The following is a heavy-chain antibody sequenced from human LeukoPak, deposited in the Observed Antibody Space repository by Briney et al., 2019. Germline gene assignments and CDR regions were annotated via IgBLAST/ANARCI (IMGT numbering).Heavy chain of an antibody. J-gene: IGHJ4*02. D-gene: IGHD1-26*01. CDR2: IKQDGSEK. Sequence: GGSLRLSCGASGFTFSSYWMSWVRQAPGKGLEWVANIKQDGSEKYYVESVKGRFTISRDNARNSLFLQMNSQRAEDMAIYYCARHSGTYFDYWGPGTLVTVSS. CDR1: GFTFSSYW. V-gene: IGHV3-7*01. CDR3: ARHSGTYFDY.